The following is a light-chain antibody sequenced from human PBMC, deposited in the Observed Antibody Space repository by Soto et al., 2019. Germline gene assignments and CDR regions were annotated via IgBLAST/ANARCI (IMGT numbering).Light chain of an antibody. J-gene: IGLJ2*01. CDR1: SSDVGGYNY. Sequence: QSVLTQPASVSGSPGQSITISCTGTSSDVGGYNYVSWYHQHPGKAPKLMIYDVSNWPSGVSNRFSGSKSGNTASLTISGLQAEDEADYYCSSYTSSCTLVVFGGGTKLTVL. V-gene: IGLV2-14*01. CDR3: SSYTSSCTLVV. CDR2: DVS.